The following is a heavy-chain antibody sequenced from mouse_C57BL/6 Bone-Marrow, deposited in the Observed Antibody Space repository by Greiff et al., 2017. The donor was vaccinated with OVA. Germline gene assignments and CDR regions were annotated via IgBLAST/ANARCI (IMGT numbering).Heavy chain of an antibody. CDR2: IDPSDSYT. CDR1: GYTFTSYW. CDR3: ASGYSNYAMDY. V-gene: IGHV1-50*01. D-gene: IGHD2-12*01. Sequence: VQLQQPGAELVKPGASVKLSCKASGYTFTSYWMQWVKQRPGQGLEWIGEIDPSDSYTNYNQKFKGKATLTVDTSSSTAYMQLSSLTSEDSAVYYWASGYSNYAMDYWGQGTSVTVSS. J-gene: IGHJ4*01.